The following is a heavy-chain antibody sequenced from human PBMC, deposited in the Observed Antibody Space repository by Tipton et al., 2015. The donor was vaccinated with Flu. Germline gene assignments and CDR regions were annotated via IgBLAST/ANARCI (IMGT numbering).Heavy chain of an antibody. V-gene: IGHV4-61*02. J-gene: IGHJ3*02. Sequence: TLSLTCSVSGGSISTSRFYWSWIRQPAGKGLEWIGRIYATGGATYNPSLKSRVTISADTSKNQFSLTLTSVTAADSAVYYCARDVKLGRDSSEIWGQGTFVGVSS. CDR2: IYATGGA. CDR1: GGSISTSRFY. CDR3: ARDVKLGRDSSEI. D-gene: IGHD7-27*01.